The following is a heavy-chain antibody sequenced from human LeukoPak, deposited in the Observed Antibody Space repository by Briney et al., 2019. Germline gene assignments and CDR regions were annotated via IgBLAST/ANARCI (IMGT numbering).Heavy chain of an antibody. V-gene: IGHV3-30*18. CDR1: GFTFSSYG. CDR2: ISNDGSNK. CDR3: AKGRGAFDI. D-gene: IGHD3-10*01. J-gene: IGHJ3*02. Sequence: PGRSLRLSGVASGFTFSSYGMHWVPHPPGKGLKWVAGISNDGSNKYYADSVKGRFTISRDNSKNTLYLQMNSLRGEDRAVYSCAKGRGAFDIWGQGTMVTVSS.